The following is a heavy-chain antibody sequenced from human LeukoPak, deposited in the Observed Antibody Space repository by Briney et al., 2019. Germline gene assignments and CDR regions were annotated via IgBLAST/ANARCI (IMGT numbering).Heavy chain of an antibody. CDR2: IYYSGST. CDR1: GGSITSSSYY. V-gene: IGHV4-39*01. J-gene: IGHJ4*02. CDR3: AGHTVTSTLGAY. D-gene: IGHD4-17*01. Sequence: SETLSLTCTVPGGSITSSSYYWGWIRQPPGKGLEWIGRIYYSGSTYYNPSLKSRVIISVDTSKNQFSLKLSSVTAADTAVYYCAGHTVTSTLGAYWGQGTLVTVSS.